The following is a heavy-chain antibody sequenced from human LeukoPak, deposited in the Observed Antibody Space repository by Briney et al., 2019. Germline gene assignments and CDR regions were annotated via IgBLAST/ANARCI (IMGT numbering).Heavy chain of an antibody. CDR3: ARDLRDYYFDY. Sequence: ASVKVSCKATGYTFTGYYMHWVRQAPGQGLEWMGWINPNSGGTNYAQKFRGRVTMTRNTSISTAYMELSRLRSDDTAVYYCARDLRDYYFDYWGQGTLVTVSS. V-gene: IGHV1-2*02. CDR1: GYTFTGYY. CDR2: INPNSGGT. D-gene: IGHD4/OR15-4a*01. J-gene: IGHJ4*02.